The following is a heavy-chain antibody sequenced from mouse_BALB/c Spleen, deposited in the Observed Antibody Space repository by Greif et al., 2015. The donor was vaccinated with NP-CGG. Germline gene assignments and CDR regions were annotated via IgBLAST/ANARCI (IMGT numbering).Heavy chain of an antibody. V-gene: IGHV1-82*01. Sequence: QVQLQQSGPELVKPGASVKISCKASGYAFSSSWMNWVKQRPGQGLEWIGRIYPGDGDTNYNGKFKGKATLTADKSSSTAYMQLSSLTSVDSAVYFCARGIPYGSSSYWGQGTLVTVSA. D-gene: IGHD1-1*01. CDR3: ARGIPYGSSSY. CDR1: GYAFSSSW. CDR2: IYPGDGDT. J-gene: IGHJ3*01.